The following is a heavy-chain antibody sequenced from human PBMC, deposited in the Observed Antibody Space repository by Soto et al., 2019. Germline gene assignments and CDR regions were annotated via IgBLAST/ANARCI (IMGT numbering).Heavy chain of an antibody. D-gene: IGHD3-16*01. Sequence: SETLSLTCTLSGGSITDYYWSWNRQPPGKALEWIGYGYHSVSIHYNPSLKTRVTISVDTSENQFSLRLSSVTAADTAVYYCARAFAGFGAYWYFDLWGGGTLVTASS. J-gene: IGHJ2*01. CDR1: GGSITDYY. V-gene: IGHV4-59*01. CDR3: ARAFAGFGAYWYFDL. CDR2: GYHSVSI.